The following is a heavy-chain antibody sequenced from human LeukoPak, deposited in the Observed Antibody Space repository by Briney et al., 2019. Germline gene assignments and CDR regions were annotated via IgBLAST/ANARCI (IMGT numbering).Heavy chain of an antibody. Sequence: GSSVKVSCKASVYTFTSYGISWVRQAPGQGLEWMGWISAYNGNTNYAQKLQGRVTMTTDTSTSTASMELRSLRSDDTAVYYCARDTDPGDYWGQGTLVTVSS. CDR3: ARDTDPGDY. CDR1: VYTFTSYG. CDR2: ISAYNGNT. J-gene: IGHJ4*02. V-gene: IGHV1-18*01.